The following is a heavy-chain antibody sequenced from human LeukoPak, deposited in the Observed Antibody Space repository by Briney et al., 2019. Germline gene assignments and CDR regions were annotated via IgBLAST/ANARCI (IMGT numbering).Heavy chain of an antibody. CDR1: GFTFSSYG. D-gene: IGHD5-18*01. CDR3: ARSSGIITADAFDY. Sequence: GRSLRLSCAASGFTFSSYGMHWVRQAPGKGLEWVAVISYDGSNKYYADSVKGRFTISRDNSKNTLYLQMNSLRAEDTAVYYCARSSGIITADAFDYWGQGALVTVSS. V-gene: IGHV3-30*03. CDR2: ISYDGSNK. J-gene: IGHJ4*02.